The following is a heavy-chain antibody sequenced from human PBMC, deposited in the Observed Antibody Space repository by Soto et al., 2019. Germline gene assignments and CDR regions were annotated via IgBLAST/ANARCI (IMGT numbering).Heavy chain of an antibody. CDR2: IDYSGST. V-gene: IGHV4-39*01. CDR3: ARRGVRGVTPKSTVDY. J-gene: IGHJ4*02. CDR1: GGSISSSSYY. Sequence: QLQLQESGPGLVKPSETLSLTCTVSGGSISSSSYYWGWIRQPPGKGRGGIGSIDYSGSTYYHPSHKSRLTLPGHPSENHFSVKQSSVTAADTAVYYCARRGVRGVTPKSTVDYGGQGTLVTVSS. D-gene: IGHD3-10*01.